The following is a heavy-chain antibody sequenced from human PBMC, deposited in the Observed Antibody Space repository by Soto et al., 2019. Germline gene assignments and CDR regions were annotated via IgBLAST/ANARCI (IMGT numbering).Heavy chain of an antibody. CDR1: GYTFTSYD. CDR2: MNPNSGNT. D-gene: IGHD1-1*01. Sequence: QVQLVQSGAEVKKPGASVKVSCKASGYTFTSYDINWVRQATGQGLEWMGWMNPNSGNTGYAQKFQGRVTKTSNTSISTAYMELSSLRSEDTAVYYCARDASPPGFYYYSGMDVWGQGTTVTVSS. V-gene: IGHV1-8*01. CDR3: ARDASPPGFYYYSGMDV. J-gene: IGHJ6*02.